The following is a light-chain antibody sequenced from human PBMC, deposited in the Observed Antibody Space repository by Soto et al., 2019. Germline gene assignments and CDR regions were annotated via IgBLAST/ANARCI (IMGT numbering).Light chain of an antibody. CDR3: CSYAGSYV. Sequence: QSALTQPRSVSGSPGQSVSIYCTGTSNDVGAYNYVSWYQQHPGKAPKLMIFDVNQRPSGVPDRFSGSKSGNTASLTISGLQADDDADYYCCSYAGSYVFGTGTKLTVL. CDR1: SNDVGAYNY. CDR2: DVN. V-gene: IGLV2-11*01. J-gene: IGLJ1*01.